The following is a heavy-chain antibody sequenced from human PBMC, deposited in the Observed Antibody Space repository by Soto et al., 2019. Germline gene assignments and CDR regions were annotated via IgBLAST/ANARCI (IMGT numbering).Heavy chain of an antibody. V-gene: IGHV1-2*04. D-gene: IGHD6-13*01. J-gene: IGHJ4*02. CDR2: INPNSGGT. CDR1: GYTFTGYY. CDR3: ARDIMAAAPDY. Sequence: ASVKVSCKASGYTFTGYYMHWVRQAPGQGLEWMGWINPNSGGTNYAQKFQGWVTMTRDTSISTAYMELSSLRSEDTAVYYCARDIMAAAPDYWGQGNLVTVSS.